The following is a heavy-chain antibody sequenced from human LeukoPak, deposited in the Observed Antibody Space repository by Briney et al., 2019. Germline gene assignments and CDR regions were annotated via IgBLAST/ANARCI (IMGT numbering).Heavy chain of an antibody. CDR3: ARLSGSALVY. Sequence: GGSLRLSCAASGFTFSSYWMSWVRQAPGKGLEWVANIKQDGSEKYYVASVKGRFTISRDNAKNSLYLQMNSLRVEDTAVYFCARLSGSALVYWGQGTLVTVSS. CDR1: GFTFSSYW. CDR2: IKQDGSEK. J-gene: IGHJ4*02. D-gene: IGHD6-19*01. V-gene: IGHV3-7*01.